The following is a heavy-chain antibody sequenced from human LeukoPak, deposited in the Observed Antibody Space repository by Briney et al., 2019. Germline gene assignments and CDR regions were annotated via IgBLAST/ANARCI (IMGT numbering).Heavy chain of an antibody. V-gene: IGHV1-69*05. CDR1: GGTFSSSA. J-gene: IGHJ4*02. Sequence: GASVKVSCKASGGTFSSSAISWVRQAPGQGLEWMGGIIPIFGTANYAQKFQGRVTITTDESTSTAYMELSSLRSEDTAVYYCARVSIAAAGTLDYWGQGTLVTVSS. CDR2: IIPIFGTA. D-gene: IGHD6-13*01. CDR3: ARVSIAAAGTLDY.